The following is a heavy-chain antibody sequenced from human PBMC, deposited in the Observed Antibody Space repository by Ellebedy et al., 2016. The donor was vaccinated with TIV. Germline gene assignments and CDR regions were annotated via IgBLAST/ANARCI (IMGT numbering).Heavy chain of an antibody. J-gene: IGHJ6*02. V-gene: IGHV3-48*01. CDR3: ARGDSSGWYYYYYYYGMDV. D-gene: IGHD6-19*01. CDR2: ISSSSSTI. Sequence: GESLKISCAASGFTFSSYSMNWVRQAPGKGLEWVSYISSSSSTIYYADSVKGRFTISRENAKNSLYLQMNSLRAEDTAVYYCARGDSSGWYYYYYYYGMDVWGQGTTVTVSS. CDR1: GFTFSSYS.